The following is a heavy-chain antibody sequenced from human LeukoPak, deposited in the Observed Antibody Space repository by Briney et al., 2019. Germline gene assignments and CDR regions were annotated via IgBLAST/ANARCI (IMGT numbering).Heavy chain of an antibody. J-gene: IGHJ4*02. CDR3: ERGRAGSGLMIN. Sequence: SETLSLTCAIYSGSFSAYYWNWIRQPPGRGLEWIGEINHSGYTNYNPSLKSRVTISVYTSKNQFSLKVSSVAAADTAVYYCERGRAGSGLMINWGQGTLVTVSS. CDR2: INHSGYT. D-gene: IGHD2-8*01. CDR1: SGSFSAYY. V-gene: IGHV4-34*01.